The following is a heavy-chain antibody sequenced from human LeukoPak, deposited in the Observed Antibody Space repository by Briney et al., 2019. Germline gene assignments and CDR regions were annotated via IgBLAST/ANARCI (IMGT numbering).Heavy chain of an antibody. CDR1: GGSISSYY. D-gene: IGHD1-26*01. Sequence: SETLSLTCTVSGGSISSYYWSWIRQPPGKGLEWTGYIYYSGSTNYNPSLKSRVTISVDTSKNQFSLKLSSVTAADTAVYYCARDSGSYSYFDYWGQGTLVTVSS. V-gene: IGHV4-59*01. J-gene: IGHJ4*02. CDR2: IYYSGST. CDR3: ARDSGSYSYFDY.